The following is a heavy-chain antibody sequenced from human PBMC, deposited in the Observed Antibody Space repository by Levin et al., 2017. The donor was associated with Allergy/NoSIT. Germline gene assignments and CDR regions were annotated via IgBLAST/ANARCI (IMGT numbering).Heavy chain of an antibody. V-gene: IGHV3-23*01. J-gene: IGHJ4*02. CDR3: AKGGTSGSYYKFDY. CDR1: GFTFSNYA. CDR2: ISDTGGNT. D-gene: IGHD3-10*01. Sequence: SCAASGFTFSNYAMSWVRQAPGKGLEWVSTISDTGGNTYYADSVKGRFTISRDNSKNTLYLQMNSLRAEDTAFYYCAKGGTSGSYYKFDYWGQGTLVTVSS.